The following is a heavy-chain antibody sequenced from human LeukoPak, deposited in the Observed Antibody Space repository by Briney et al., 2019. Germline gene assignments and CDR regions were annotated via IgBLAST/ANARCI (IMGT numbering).Heavy chain of an antibody. J-gene: IGHJ4*02. CDR2: IKEDGSEK. Sequence: GGSLRLSCAASGFPFSSYWMSWVRQAPGKGLEWVANIKEDGSEKYYVDSVKGRFTISRDNSKNTLYLQMNSLRAEDTAVFYCAKGGARLHSYYFDYWGQGTLVTVSS. CDR3: AKGGARLHSYYFDY. V-gene: IGHV3-7*01. D-gene: IGHD1-26*01. CDR1: GFPFSSYW.